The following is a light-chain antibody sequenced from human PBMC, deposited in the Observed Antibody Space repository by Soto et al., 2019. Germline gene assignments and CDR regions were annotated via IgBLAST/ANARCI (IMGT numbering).Light chain of an antibody. CDR3: QQRSNWPSTWT. Sequence: EIVVTQSPATLSVSPGERVTLSCRASQSVSSSLAWYQQRPGQAPRLLIYDTSTRAAGIAARFSGSGSGTEFTLTISSLQSEDSAVYYCQQRSNWPSTWTFGQGTKVEIK. J-gene: IGKJ1*01. CDR1: QSVSSS. V-gene: IGKV3-15*01. CDR2: DTS.